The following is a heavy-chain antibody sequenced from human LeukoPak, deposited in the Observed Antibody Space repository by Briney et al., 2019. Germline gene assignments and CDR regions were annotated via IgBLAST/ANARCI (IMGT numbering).Heavy chain of an antibody. CDR2: ISGYNGNT. D-gene: IGHD3-22*01. CDR1: GYTFTSYG. V-gene: IGHV1-18*01. CDR3: ARDGQYYFDSSGYSLIPDAFNI. Sequence: EASVKVSCKASGYTFTSYGIGWVRQAPGQGLEWMGWISGYNGNTNYAQKLQGRVTMTTDTSTSTAYMELRSLRSDDTAVYYCARDGQYYFDSSGYSLIPDAFNIWGQGTMVTVSS. J-gene: IGHJ3*02.